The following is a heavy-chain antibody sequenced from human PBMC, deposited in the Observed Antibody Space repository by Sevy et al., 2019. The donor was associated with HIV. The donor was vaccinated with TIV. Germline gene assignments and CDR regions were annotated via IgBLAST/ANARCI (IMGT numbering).Heavy chain of an antibody. CDR2: IKSKTDGGTT. CDR3: TTDTGISDYDFWSGRDDTFDN. D-gene: IGHD3-3*01. Sequence: GGSLRLSCTASGFTFNSAWMSWVRQAPGKGLEWVGRIKSKTDGGTTDNGAPVKGRFTTSRDDSKKTLYLQMNRLKTEDTAVYYCTTDTGISDYDFWSGRDDTFDNWGQGTMVTVSS. V-gene: IGHV3-15*01. CDR1: GFTFNSAW. J-gene: IGHJ3*02.